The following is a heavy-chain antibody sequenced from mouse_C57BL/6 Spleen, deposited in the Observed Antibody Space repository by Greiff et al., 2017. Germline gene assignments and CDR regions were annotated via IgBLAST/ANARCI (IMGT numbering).Heavy chain of an antibody. J-gene: IGHJ4*01. V-gene: IGHV1-55*01. D-gene: IGHD3-1*01. CDR1: GYTFTSYW. Sequence: QVQLKQPGAELVKPGASVKMSCKASGYTFTSYWITWVKQRPGQGLEWIGDIYPGSGSTSYNEKFKSKATLTVDTSSSTAYMQLSSLTSEDSAVYYCARRGLYYAMDYWGQGTSVTVSS. CDR2: IYPGSGST. CDR3: ARRGLYYAMDY.